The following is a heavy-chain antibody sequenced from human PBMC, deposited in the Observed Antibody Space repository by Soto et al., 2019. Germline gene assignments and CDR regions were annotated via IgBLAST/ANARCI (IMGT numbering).Heavy chain of an antibody. CDR2: IYSSGTT. V-gene: IGHV4-4*07. J-gene: IGHJ5*02. CDR1: GISVDNYY. CDR3: VRDVGGSGWFAP. Sequence: SETLSLTCTVSGISVDNYYCSWIRQSAGKGLEWIGRIYSSGTTNYNPSLKSRVTMSVDMSKSQFSLNVRSVTAADTAVYYCVRDVGGSGWFAPWGQGTLVTVSS.